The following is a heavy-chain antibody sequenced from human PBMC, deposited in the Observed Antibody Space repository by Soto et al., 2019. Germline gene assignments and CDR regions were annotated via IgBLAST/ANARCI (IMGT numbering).Heavy chain of an antibody. Sequence: GGSLRLSCAASGFTFSSYAMHWVRQAPGKGLEWVAVISYDGSNKYYADSVKGRFTISRDNSKNTLYLQMNSLRAEDTAVYYCARAGGLKWGQGTLVTVSS. J-gene: IGHJ4*02. D-gene: IGHD3-10*01. CDR1: GFTFSSYA. V-gene: IGHV3-30-3*01. CDR2: ISYDGSNK. CDR3: ARAGGLK.